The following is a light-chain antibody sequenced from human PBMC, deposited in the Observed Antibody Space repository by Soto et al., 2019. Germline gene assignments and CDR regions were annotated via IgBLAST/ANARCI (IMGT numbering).Light chain of an antibody. Sequence: EVLMTQSPATLSVSPGESATLSCRASQSVGTHLAWYQQKPGQAPRLLIYGESTRATGIPARFSGSGSGTEFTLTISSLQSEDSAVYYWQQYNNWPLTFGGGTKVEIK. CDR1: QSVGTH. J-gene: IGKJ4*01. CDR2: GES. V-gene: IGKV3D-15*01. CDR3: QQYNNWPLT.